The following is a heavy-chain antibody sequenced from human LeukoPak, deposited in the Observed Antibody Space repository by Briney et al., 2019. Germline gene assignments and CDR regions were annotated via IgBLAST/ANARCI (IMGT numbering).Heavy chain of an antibody. CDR2: IYPGDSDT. CDR1: GYSFSSFW. D-gene: IGHD7-27*01. Sequence: PGGSLRLSCKGSGYSFSSFWIAWVRQMPGKGLEWMGIIYPGDSDTRYSPSLKGQVTISDDKSTSTAYLQWSSLKASDTAMYYCARLNWGAFDIWGQGTMVTVSS. V-gene: IGHV5-51*01. CDR3: ARLNWGAFDI. J-gene: IGHJ3*02.